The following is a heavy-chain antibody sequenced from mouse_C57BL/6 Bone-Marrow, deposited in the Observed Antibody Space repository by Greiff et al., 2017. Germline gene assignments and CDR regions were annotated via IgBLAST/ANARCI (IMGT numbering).Heavy chain of an antibody. CDR1: GYTFTSYW. J-gene: IGHJ3*01. Sequence: QVQLQQPGAELVMPGASVKLSCKASGYTFTSYWMHWVKQRPGQGLEWIGELDPSDSYTNYNQKFKGKSTLTVDKSSSTAYMQLSSLTSEDSAVYYCARDYYGSSYAYWGQGTLVTVSA. CDR2: LDPSDSYT. V-gene: IGHV1-69*01. CDR3: ARDYYGSSYAY. D-gene: IGHD1-1*01.